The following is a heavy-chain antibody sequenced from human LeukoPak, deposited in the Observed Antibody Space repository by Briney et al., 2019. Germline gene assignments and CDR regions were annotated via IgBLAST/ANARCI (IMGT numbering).Heavy chain of an antibody. Sequence: PGGSLRLSCAASGSTFSSYWMHWVRQAPGKGLVWVSRINSAGSSTAYADSVKGRFTISRDNAKNTLYLQMNSLRAEDTAVYYCTTMVQFGWGQGTLVTVSS. V-gene: IGHV3-74*03. CDR1: GSTFSSYW. D-gene: IGHD3-10*01. J-gene: IGHJ4*02. CDR3: TTMVQFG. CDR2: INSAGSST.